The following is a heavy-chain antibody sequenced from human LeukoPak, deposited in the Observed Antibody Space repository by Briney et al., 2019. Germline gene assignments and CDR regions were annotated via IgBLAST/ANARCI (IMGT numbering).Heavy chain of an antibody. Sequence: PGRSLRLSCTVSGFTFGDSAMNWVRQAPGKGLEWVGFIRSKVYGGTTEYAASVKGRFTISRDDSKSIAYLQMNGLRTEDTAVYYCTRLYCSSTSCSSQDYWGQGTLVTVSS. J-gene: IGHJ4*02. D-gene: IGHD2-2*01. CDR3: TRLYCSSTSCSSQDY. V-gene: IGHV3-49*04. CDR1: GFTFGDSA. CDR2: IRSKVYGGTT.